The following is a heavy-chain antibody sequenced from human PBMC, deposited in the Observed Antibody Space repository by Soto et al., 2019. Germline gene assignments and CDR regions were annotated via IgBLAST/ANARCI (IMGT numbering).Heavy chain of an antibody. Sequence: SETLSLTCAVYGGSFSGYYWSWIRQPPGKGLEWIGEINHSGSTNYNPSLKSRVTISVDTSKNQFSLKLSSVTAADTAVYYCARRNYYDSSGYYYVSWFDPWGQGTLVTVS. J-gene: IGHJ5*02. CDR3: ARRNYYDSSGYYYVSWFDP. D-gene: IGHD3-22*01. CDR1: GGSFSGYY. V-gene: IGHV4-34*01. CDR2: INHSGST.